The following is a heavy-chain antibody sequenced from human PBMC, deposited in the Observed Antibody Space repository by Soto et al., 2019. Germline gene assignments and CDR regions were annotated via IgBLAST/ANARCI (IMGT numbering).Heavy chain of an antibody. J-gene: IGHJ4*02. Sequence: QVQLQESGPGLVKPSETLSLTGTVSGGSVSSGSYYWSWIRQPPGKVLEWIGYIYYSGSTNYNPSLKSRVTISVDTSKNQFSLKLSSVTAADTAVYYCAREGRGKGLVGAHHWGQGTLVTVSS. V-gene: IGHV4-61*01. D-gene: IGHD1-26*01. CDR2: IYYSGST. CDR1: GGSVSSGSYY. CDR3: AREGRGKGLVGAHH.